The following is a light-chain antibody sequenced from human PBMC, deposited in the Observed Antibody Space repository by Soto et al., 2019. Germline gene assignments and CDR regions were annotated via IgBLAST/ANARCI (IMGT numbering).Light chain of an antibody. V-gene: IGKV3-20*01. CDR2: GAS. CDR3: QQYASSPLT. Sequence: EIVLTQSPGTLSLSPGERATLSCRASQSVSSNYLAWYQQKPGQAPRLLIYGASSRATGIPDRFSGSGSGTDFTLTISRLEPEDFAVYHCQQYASSPLTFGGGTKAEIK. CDR1: QSVSSNY. J-gene: IGKJ4*01.